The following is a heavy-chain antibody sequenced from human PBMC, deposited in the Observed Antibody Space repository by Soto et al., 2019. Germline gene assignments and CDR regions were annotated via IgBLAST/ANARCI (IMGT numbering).Heavy chain of an antibody. CDR2: IYYSGST. Sequence: SETLSLTCTVSGGSIRSSSYYWGWIRQPPGKGLEWIGSIYYSGSTYYNPSLKSRVTISVDTSKNQFSLKLSSVTAADTAVYYCASVRRGGYDSLRYYYGMDVWGQGTTVTVSS. CDR1: GGSIRSSSYY. D-gene: IGHD5-12*01. V-gene: IGHV4-39*01. CDR3: ASVRRGGYDSLRYYYGMDV. J-gene: IGHJ6*02.